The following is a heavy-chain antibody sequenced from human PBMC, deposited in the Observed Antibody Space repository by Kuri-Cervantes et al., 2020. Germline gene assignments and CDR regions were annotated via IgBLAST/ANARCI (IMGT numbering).Heavy chain of an antibody. D-gene: IGHD3-10*01. Sequence: GGSLRLSCAASGFTFSSYGMHWVRQAPGKGLEWMAVISYDGSNKYYADSVKGRFTISRDNSKNTLYLQMNSLRAEDTAVYYCARDHMVRDNWFDPWGQGTLVTVSS. CDR3: ARDHMVRDNWFDP. CDR2: ISYDGSNK. J-gene: IGHJ5*02. CDR1: GFTFSSYG. V-gene: IGHV3-30*03.